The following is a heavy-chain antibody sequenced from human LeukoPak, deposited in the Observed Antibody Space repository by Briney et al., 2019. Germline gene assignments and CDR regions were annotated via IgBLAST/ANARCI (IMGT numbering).Heavy chain of an antibody. CDR3: ARVGSSGWYGYYYYYYYMDV. CDR1: GFTFSSYS. V-gene: IGHV3-21*01. J-gene: IGHJ6*03. CDR2: ISSSSSYI. Sequence: PGGSLRLSCAASGFTFSSYSMNWVRQAPGKGLEWVSSISSSSSYIYYADSVEGRFTISRDNAKNSLYLQMNSRRAEDTAVYYCARVGSSGWYGYYYYYYYMDVWGKGTTVTVSS. D-gene: IGHD6-19*01.